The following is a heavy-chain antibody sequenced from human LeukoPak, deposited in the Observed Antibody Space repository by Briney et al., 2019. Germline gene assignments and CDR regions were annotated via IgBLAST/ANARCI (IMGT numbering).Heavy chain of an antibody. CDR3: ARDQDYYDSSGYPDAFDI. Sequence: GGSLRLSCAASGFTFSSYSMNWVRQAPGKGLEWVSYISSSSSTIYYADSVKGRFTISRDNAKNSLYLQTNSLRAEDTAVYYCARDQDYYDSSGYPDAFDIWGQGTMVTVSS. J-gene: IGHJ3*02. V-gene: IGHV3-48*01. D-gene: IGHD3-22*01. CDR2: ISSSSSTI. CDR1: GFTFSSYS.